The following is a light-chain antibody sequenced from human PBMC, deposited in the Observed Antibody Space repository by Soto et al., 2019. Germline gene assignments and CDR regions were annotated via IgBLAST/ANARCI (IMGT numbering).Light chain of an antibody. V-gene: IGKV3-15*01. J-gene: IGKJ1*01. CDR1: QSVSSN. Sequence: EIVMTQSPATLSVSPGERATLSCRASQSVSSNLAWYQQKPCQAPRLLIYGASTRATCIPARFSGSGSGTEFTLTISSLQSEDFAVYYCQQYNNWWTFGQGTKVDIK. CDR2: GAS. CDR3: QQYNNWWT.